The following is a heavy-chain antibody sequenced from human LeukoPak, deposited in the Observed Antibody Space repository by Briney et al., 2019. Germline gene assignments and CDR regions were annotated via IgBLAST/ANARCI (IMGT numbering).Heavy chain of an antibody. CDR2: ISYDGSNK. V-gene: IGHV3-30*04. CDR3: ARDDCSSTSRYGWFDP. CDR1: GFPFSSYA. J-gene: IGHJ5*02. D-gene: IGHD2-2*01. Sequence: GRSLRLSCAASGFPFSSYAMHWVRQAPGKGLEWVAVISYDGSNKYYADSVKGRFTISRDNSKNTLYLQMNSLRAEDTAVYYCARDDCSSTSRYGWFDPWGQGTLVTVSS.